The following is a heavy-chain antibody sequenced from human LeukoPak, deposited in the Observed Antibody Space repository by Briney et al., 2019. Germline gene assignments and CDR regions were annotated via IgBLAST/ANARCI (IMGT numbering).Heavy chain of an antibody. CDR3: AKDRVGWLRTPFDY. Sequence: GGSLRLSCAASGFTFSSYAMSWVRQAPGKGLEWVSAISGGGGSTYYADSVQGRFTISRDNSMNTVFMQMNSLRADDTAVYYCAKDRVGWLRTPFDYWGQGTLVTVSS. J-gene: IGHJ4*02. V-gene: IGHV3-23*01. CDR1: GFTFSSYA. CDR2: ISGGGGST. D-gene: IGHD5-12*01.